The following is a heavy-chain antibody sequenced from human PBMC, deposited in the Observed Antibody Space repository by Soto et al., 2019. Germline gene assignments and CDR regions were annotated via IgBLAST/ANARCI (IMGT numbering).Heavy chain of an antibody. Sequence: EVQLVESGGGLVQPGGSLRRSCAGSGFPFISYWMSWVRQAPGEGLEWGANIKQDGIEKYYVDSVKGRVTISRDNAKNSLYLKMNSMRAEDTAVYYCAGDVERFTWGVNNYHLDVWGKGTTVTVSS. V-gene: IGHV3-7*01. CDR3: AGDVERFTWGVNNYHLDV. CDR2: IKQDGIEK. CDR1: GFPFISYW. J-gene: IGHJ6*03. D-gene: IGHD3-16*01.